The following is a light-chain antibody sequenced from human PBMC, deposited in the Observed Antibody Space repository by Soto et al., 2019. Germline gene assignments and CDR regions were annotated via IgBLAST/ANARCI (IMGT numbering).Light chain of an antibody. J-gene: IGKJ4*01. CDR3: QQANTFPLT. CDR2: TAS. V-gene: IGKV1-12*01. Sequence: DIQLTQSPSSVSASIGDRVTMTCRASQGVTRWLAWYQQKPGRAPKLLIYTASSLQTGVPSRFSASGFGTDFTLTISSLQPEDFETYYCQQANTFPLTLGGGTKVDIK. CDR1: QGVTRW.